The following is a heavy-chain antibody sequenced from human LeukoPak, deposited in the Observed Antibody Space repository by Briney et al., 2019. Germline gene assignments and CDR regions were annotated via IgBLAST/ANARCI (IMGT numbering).Heavy chain of an antibody. CDR1: GFTFSSYW. Sequence: PGGSLRLSCAASGFTFSSYWMSWVRQAPGKGLEWVANIKKDGSEKYYVDSVKGRFTVSRDNAKTSLYLQMNSLRAEDTAVYYCAIDYYDSSGYYPNWGQGTLVTVSS. CDR2: IKKDGSEK. CDR3: AIDYYDSSGYYPN. J-gene: IGHJ4*02. V-gene: IGHV3-7*01. D-gene: IGHD3-22*01.